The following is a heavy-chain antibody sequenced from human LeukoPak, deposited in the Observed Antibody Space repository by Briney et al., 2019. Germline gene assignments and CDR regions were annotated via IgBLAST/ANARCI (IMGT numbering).Heavy chain of an antibody. CDR2: ISGSGGST. J-gene: IGHJ4*02. CDR3: APSGSYYSLDY. D-gene: IGHD1-26*01. V-gene: IGHV3-23*01. Sequence: GGSLRLSCAASGFTFSSYSMNWVRQAPGKGLEWVSAISGSGGSTYYADSVKGRFTISRDNSKNTLYLQMNSLRAEDTAVYYCAPSGSYYSLDYWGQGTLVTVSS. CDR1: GFTFSSYS.